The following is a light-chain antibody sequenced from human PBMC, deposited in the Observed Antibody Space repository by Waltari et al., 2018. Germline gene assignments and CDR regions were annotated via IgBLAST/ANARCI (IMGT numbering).Light chain of an antibody. J-gene: IGKJ2*01. Sequence: EIVMTQSPATLSVSPGERATLSCRASQSVSSNLAWYQQKPGQAPRLLIYGASTRAPGIPARFSGSGSGTEFTLTIRSLQSEDFAVYYCQQYNNWPPAYTFGQGTKLEIK. V-gene: IGKV3-15*01. CDR2: GAS. CDR1: QSVSSN. CDR3: QQYNNWPPAYT.